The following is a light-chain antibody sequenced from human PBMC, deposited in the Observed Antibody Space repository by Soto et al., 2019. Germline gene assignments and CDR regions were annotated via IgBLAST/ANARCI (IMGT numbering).Light chain of an antibody. CDR3: TSNAGSNTVV. Sequence: SALTQPPSASGSPGQSVTISCTGTSSDVGRYDYVSWYQHRPGKAPKLIIYEVTKRPSGVPDRFSGSKSGNTASLTVSGLQAEDDADYYCTSNAGSNTVVFGSGTKVIVL. CDR2: EVT. J-gene: IGLJ1*01. V-gene: IGLV2-8*01. CDR1: SSDVGRYDY.